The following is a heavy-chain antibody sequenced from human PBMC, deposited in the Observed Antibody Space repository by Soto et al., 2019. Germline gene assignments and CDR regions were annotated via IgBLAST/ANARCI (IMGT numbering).Heavy chain of an antibody. CDR3: AADTVPLYYYFDGLDV. V-gene: IGHV4-39*01. D-gene: IGHD4-17*01. CDR2: MYYSGST. CDR1: GGSISSRSYY. J-gene: IGHJ6*02. Sequence: QLQLQESGPGLVKPSETLSLTCAVSGGSISSRSYYWGWIRQPPGKGLEWIGSMYYSGSTYYNPSLNTRVTISVDTSKNLFYLKLGSVPAADTAVYYCAADTVPLYYYFDGLDVWGQGPTVTVSS.